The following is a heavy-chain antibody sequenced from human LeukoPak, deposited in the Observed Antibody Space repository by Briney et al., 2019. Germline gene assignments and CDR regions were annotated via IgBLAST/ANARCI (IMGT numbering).Heavy chain of an antibody. CDR1: GFTFSSYG. CDR3: AKVADREIQWLVPKLGWFDY. Sequence: PGGSLRLSCAASGFTFSSYGMSWVRQAPGKGLEWVSAISGSGGSTYYADSVKGRFTISRDNSKNTLYLQMNSLRAEDTAVYYCAKVADREIQWLVPKLGWFDYWGQGTLVTVSS. D-gene: IGHD6-19*01. V-gene: IGHV3-23*01. CDR2: ISGSGGST. J-gene: IGHJ4*02.